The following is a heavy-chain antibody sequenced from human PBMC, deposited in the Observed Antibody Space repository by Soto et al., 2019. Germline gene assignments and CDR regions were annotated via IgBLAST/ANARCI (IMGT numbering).Heavy chain of an antibody. V-gene: IGHV3-23*01. CDR1: GFTSSSYA. J-gene: IGHJ3*02. CDR2: ISGSGCST. D-gene: IGHD3-22*01. Sequence: EVQLLESGGGLVQPGGSLRLSGAASGFTSSSYALSWVRQAPEKGLEWISGISGSGCSTYYADSVKGRFTMSRDNSKQMLYLHMYCSRSEFTAAYYCANARTITMIVVPYACDTWGRSTIVVFSS. CDR3: ANARTITMIVVPYACDT.